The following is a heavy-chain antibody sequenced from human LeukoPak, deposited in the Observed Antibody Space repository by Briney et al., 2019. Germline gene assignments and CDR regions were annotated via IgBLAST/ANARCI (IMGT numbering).Heavy chain of an antibody. CDR3: ASVGATFGPDY. D-gene: IGHD1-26*01. CDR1: GFTFSSYA. Sequence: GGSLRLSCAASGFTFSSYAMHWVRQAPGKGLEWVAVISYDGSNKYYADSVKGRFTISRDNSKNTLYLQMNSLRSEDTAVYYCASVGATFGPDYWGQGTLVTVSS. J-gene: IGHJ4*02. CDR2: ISYDGSNK. V-gene: IGHV3-30*04.